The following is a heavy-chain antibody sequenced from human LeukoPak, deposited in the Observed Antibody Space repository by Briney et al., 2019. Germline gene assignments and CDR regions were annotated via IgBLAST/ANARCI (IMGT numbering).Heavy chain of an antibody. D-gene: IGHD3-16*01. CDR2: IVVGSGNT. Sequence: ASVKVSCKASGFTFTISAMQWVRQARGQRLEWIGWIVVGSGNTNYAQKFQERVTITRDMSTSTAYMERSSLRSEDTAVYYCAADLGYPEYFQHWGQGTLVTVSS. J-gene: IGHJ1*01. CDR1: GFTFTISA. CDR3: AADLGYPEYFQH. V-gene: IGHV1-58*02.